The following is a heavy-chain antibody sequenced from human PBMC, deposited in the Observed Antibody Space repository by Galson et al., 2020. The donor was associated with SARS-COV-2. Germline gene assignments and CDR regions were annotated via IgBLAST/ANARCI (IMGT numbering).Heavy chain of an antibody. J-gene: IGHJ2*01. Sequence: GGSLRLSCAVSGFIFENYAMHWVRQVPGKGLEWVSGINWNSGGRDYEGSVKGRFTISRDNAKNSLYLQMNSLRPEDTAVYYCAKDKVAAAPYWHFDLWGRGTLVTVSS. CDR1: GFIFENYA. CDR3: AKDKVAAAPYWHFDL. D-gene: IGHD2-15*01. CDR2: INWNSGGR. V-gene: IGHV3-9*01.